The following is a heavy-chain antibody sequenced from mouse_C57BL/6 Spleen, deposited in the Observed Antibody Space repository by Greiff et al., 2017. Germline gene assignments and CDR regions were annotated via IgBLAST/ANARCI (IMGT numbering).Heavy chain of an antibody. V-gene: IGHV7-3*01. CDR2: IRNKANGYTT. CDR1: GFTFTDYY. Sequence: EVKLVESGGGLVQPGGSLSLSCAASGFTFTDYYMSWVRQPPGKALEWLGFIRNKANGYTTEYSASVKGRFTISRDNSQSILYLQMNALRAEDSATYYCARYPLGSYGGAMDYWGQGTSVTVSS. J-gene: IGHJ4*01. D-gene: IGHD1-1*02. CDR3: ARYPLGSYGGAMDY.